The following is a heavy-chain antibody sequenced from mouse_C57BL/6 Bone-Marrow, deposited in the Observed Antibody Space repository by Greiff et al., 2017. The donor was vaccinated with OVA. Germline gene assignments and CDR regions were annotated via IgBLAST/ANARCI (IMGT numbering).Heavy chain of an antibody. Sequence: VQLQQSGAELAKPGASVKLSCKASGYTFTSYWMHWVKQRPGQGLEWIGYIHPSSGYTKYNQKFKDKATLTADKSSSTAYMQLSSLTYEDSAVYDYAGLPYGYTGAWFAYWGRGTLVTVSA. CDR1: GYTFTSYW. CDR2: IHPSSGYT. CDR3: AGLPYGYTGAWFAY. D-gene: IGHD2-2*01. J-gene: IGHJ3*01. V-gene: IGHV1-7*01.